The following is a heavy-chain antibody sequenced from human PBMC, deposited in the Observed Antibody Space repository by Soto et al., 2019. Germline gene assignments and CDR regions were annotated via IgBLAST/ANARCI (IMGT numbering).Heavy chain of an antibody. V-gene: IGHV1-18*01. J-gene: IGHJ6*02. CDR1: GYTFSMSG. CDR3: AREGPRPYYYYGMDV. CDR2: ISGYNGNT. Sequence: GASVKVSCKSSGYTFSMSGISWVRQAPGQGLEWMGWISGYNGNTNYEQKYKDRVTITTDTTTNTAYMDLRSLRSDDTAVYYCAREGPRPYYYYGMDVWG.